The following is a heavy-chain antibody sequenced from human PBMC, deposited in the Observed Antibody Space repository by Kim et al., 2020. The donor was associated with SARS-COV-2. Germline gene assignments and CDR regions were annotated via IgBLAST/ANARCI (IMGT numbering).Heavy chain of an antibody. CDR2: ISYDGSNK. CDR1: GFTFSSYA. J-gene: IGHJ3*02. CDR3: ARVKGGSYFNAFDI. D-gene: IGHD1-26*01. V-gene: IGHV3-30*04. Sequence: GGSLRLSCAASGFTFSSYAMHWVRQAPGKWLEWVAVISYDGSNKYYADSVKGRFTISRDNSKNTLYLQMNSLRAEDTAVYYCARVKGGSYFNAFDIWGQGTMVTVSS.